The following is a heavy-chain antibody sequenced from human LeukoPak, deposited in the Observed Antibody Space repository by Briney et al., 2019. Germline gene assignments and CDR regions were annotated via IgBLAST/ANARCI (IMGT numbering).Heavy chain of an antibody. CDR2: IYYSGST. J-gene: IGHJ3*02. CDR3: ARRIYSSSWYWAFDI. D-gene: IGHD6-13*01. CDR1: GGSISSYY. Sequence: TSETLSLTCTVSGGSISSYYWSWIRQPPGKGLEWIGYIYYSGSTNYNPSLKSRVTISVDTSKNQFSLKLSSVTAADTAVYYCARRIYSSSWYWAFDIWGQGTMVTVSS. V-gene: IGHV4-59*08.